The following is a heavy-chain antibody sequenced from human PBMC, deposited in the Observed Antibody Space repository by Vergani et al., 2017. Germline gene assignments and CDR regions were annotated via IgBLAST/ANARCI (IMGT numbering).Heavy chain of an antibody. V-gene: IGHV4-31*03. CDR2: IYYSGST. J-gene: IGHJ6*02. CDR3: ARANPLYYYYGMDV. Sequence: QLQLQESGPGLVKPSQTLSLTCTVSGGSISSGGYYWSWIRQHPGKGLEWIGYIYYSGSTYYNPSLKSRVTISVDTSKNQFSLKLSSVTAADTAVYYCARANPLYYYYGMDVWGQGTTVTVSS. CDR1: GGSISSGGYY. D-gene: IGHD1-14*01.